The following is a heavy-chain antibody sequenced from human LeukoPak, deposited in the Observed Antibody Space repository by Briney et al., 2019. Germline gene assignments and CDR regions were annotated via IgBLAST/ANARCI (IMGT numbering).Heavy chain of an antibody. D-gene: IGHD1-26*01. CDR3: ARAGFGELLVAAFDI. CDR2: ISSSSTYI. Sequence: KSGGSLRLSCAASGFIFSTYSMNWVRQAPGKGLEWVSSISSSSTYIYYADSLKGRFTISRDNAKKSLYLQMNSLRVEDTAVYYCARAGFGELLVAAFDIWGQGTMVTVSS. J-gene: IGHJ3*02. CDR1: GFIFSTYS. V-gene: IGHV3-21*01.